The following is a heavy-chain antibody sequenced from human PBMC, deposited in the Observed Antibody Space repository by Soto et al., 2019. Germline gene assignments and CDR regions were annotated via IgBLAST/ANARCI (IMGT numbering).Heavy chain of an antibody. Sequence: VQLVQSGAEVKKPGSSVKVSCKSSGGTVSSYAISLVRQAPGQGLEWMGGIIPICGTANYAQKFQGRVTITGDESTSTAYMELGSLRFEDTAAYDCARSRGDGYSSYYVSYWGQGKLVTFS. V-gene: IGHV1-69*01. CDR3: ARSRGDGYSSYYVSY. CDR2: IIPICGTA. J-gene: IGHJ4*02. CDR1: GGTVSSYA. D-gene: IGHD3-10*02.